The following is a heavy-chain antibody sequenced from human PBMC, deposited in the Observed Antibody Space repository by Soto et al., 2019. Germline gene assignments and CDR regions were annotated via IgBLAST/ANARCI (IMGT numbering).Heavy chain of an antibody. J-gene: IGHJ6*02. CDR3: ARDLLGFGYTYADV. V-gene: IGHV1-18*01. D-gene: IGHD3-16*01. Sequence: GASVKVSCKASGYTFTSYGISWVRQAPGQGLEWMGGISAYDGNTNYAQKLQGRVTMTADKSTSTAYMELGSLRSEDTAVYYCARDLLGFGYTYADVWGQGTTVTVSS. CDR2: ISAYDGNT. CDR1: GYTFTSYG.